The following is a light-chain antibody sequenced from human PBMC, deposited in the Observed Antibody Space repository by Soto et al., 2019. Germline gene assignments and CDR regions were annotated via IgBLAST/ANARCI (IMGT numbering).Light chain of an antibody. J-gene: IGKJ4*01. CDR3: QQRSNWPT. CDR2: GAS. CDR1: ETVATN. Sequence: EVVMTQSPATLSASPGERATLSCWASETVATNLAWYQQKPGQAPRLLISGASTRAAGISDRFSGSGSGTDFTLTISSLEPEDFAVYYCQQRSNWPTFGGGTKVEIK. V-gene: IGKV3-11*01.